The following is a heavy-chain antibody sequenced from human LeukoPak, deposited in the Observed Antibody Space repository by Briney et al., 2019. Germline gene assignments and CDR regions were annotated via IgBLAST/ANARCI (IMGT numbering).Heavy chain of an antibody. Sequence: PSQTLSLTCTVSGGSISSGHYYWRWIRQPPGKGLELLGYIYYSGSTYYNPSLKSRVTISVDTSKNQVSLKLSSVTAADTAVYYCARSRFGVAKSGMDVWGKGTTVTVSS. J-gene: IGHJ6*04. V-gene: IGHV4-30-4*08. CDR2: IYYSGST. CDR1: GGSISSGHYY. CDR3: ARSRFGVAKSGMDV. D-gene: IGHD3-3*01.